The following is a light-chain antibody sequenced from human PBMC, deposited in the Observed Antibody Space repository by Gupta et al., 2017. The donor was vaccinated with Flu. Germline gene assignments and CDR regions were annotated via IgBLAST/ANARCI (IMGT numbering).Light chain of an antibody. CDR2: AAS. CDR3: QQSYSTQYT. J-gene: IGKJ2*01. V-gene: IGKV1-39*01. Sequence: VGDRVTITCRASQSISSYLNWYQQKPGKAPKLLIYAASSLQSGVPSRFSGSGSGTDFTLTISSLQPEDFATYYCQQSYSTQYTFGQGTKLEIK. CDR1: QSISSY.